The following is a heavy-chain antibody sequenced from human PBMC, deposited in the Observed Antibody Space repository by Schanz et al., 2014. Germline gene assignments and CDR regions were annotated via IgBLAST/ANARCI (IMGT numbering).Heavy chain of an antibody. J-gene: IGHJ4*02. D-gene: IGHD5-18*01. CDR1: GFSFSSYA. Sequence: DVQLLESGGGLVQPGGSLRLSCAASGFSFSSYAMGWVRQARGKGLEWVSAMNESHSTIYYADSVRGRFTISRDNAENTLFLQMNSLRAEDTAVYYCAKDAENTAMITDYFDYWGQGTLVTVSS. V-gene: IGHV3-23*01. CDR2: MNESHSTI. CDR3: AKDAENTAMITDYFDY.